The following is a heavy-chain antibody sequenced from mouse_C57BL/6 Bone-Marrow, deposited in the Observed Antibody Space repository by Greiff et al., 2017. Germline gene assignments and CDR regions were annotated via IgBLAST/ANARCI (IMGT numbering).Heavy chain of an antibody. CDR3: SRQGGSSYLYYVRSY. Sequence: QVQLKQSGPGLVAPSQSLSITCTVSGFSLTSYGVHWVRQPPGKGLDWLVVLWSDGSTNYTSALTSRLRLSKDNSKSQVFLKINSRQTDDTAMYDCSRQGGSSYLYYVRSYWGQGTSVTVSS. V-gene: IGHV2-6-1*01. CDR2: LWSDGST. J-gene: IGHJ4*01. CDR1: GFSLTSYG. D-gene: IGHD1-1*01.